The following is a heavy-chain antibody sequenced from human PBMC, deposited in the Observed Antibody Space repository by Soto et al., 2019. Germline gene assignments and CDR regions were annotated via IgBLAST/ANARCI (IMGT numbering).Heavy chain of an antibody. D-gene: IGHD3-22*01. CDR2: ISWDGGST. CDR1: GFTFDDYA. J-gene: IGHJ6*01. Sequence: GGSLRLSCAASGFTFDDYAMHWVRQAPGKGLEWVSLISWDGGSTYYADSVKGRFTISRDNSKNSLYLQMNSLRAEDTALYYCAKDIGPYYDSSGYYYGMDVWGRGTTVTVSS. V-gene: IGHV3-43D*03. CDR3: AKDIGPYYDSSGYYYGMDV.